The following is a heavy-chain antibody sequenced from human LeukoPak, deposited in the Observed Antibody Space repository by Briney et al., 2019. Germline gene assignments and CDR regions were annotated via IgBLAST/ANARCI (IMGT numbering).Heavy chain of an antibody. CDR1: GGTFSSYA. CDR2: IIPIFGTA. CDR3: ARETSSYSSRGILDY. V-gene: IGHV1-69*13. D-gene: IGHD5-18*01. J-gene: IGHJ4*02. Sequence: GASVKVSCKASGGTFSSYAISWVRQAPGQGLEWMGGIIPIFGTANYAQKFQGRVTITADESTSTAHMELSSLRSEDTAVYYCARETSSYSSRGILDYRGQGTLVTVSS.